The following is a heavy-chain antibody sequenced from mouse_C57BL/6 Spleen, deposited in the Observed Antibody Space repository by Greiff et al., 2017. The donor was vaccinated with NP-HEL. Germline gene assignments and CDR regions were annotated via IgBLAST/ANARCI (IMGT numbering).Heavy chain of an antibody. CDR2: IDPSASET. J-gene: IGHJ3*01. Sequence: QVQLQQPGAELVRPGSSVKLSCKASGYTFTSYWMHWVKQRPIQGLEWIGNIDPSASETHYTQKFKDKATLTVDKSSSTAYMQLSSLTSEDSAVYYCARWGTTVPWFAYWGQGTLVTVSA. V-gene: IGHV1-52*01. D-gene: IGHD1-1*01. CDR1: GYTFTSYW. CDR3: ARWGTTVPWFAY.